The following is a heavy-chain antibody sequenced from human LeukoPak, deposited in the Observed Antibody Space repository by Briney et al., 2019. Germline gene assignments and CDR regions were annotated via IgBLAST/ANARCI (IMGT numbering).Heavy chain of an antibody. D-gene: IGHD6-19*01. CDR2: ISGGGTTT. CDR3: AKGDRSSGWR. V-gene: IGHV3-23*01. J-gene: IGHJ4*02. Sequence: PGGSLRLSCAGSGFTFSGYAMSWVRQAPGKGLEWVSSISGGGTTTYYADSVEGRFTISRDNSQNTLYLQMDSLRVEDTAEYYCAKGDRSSGWRWGQGTLVTVSS. CDR1: GFTFSGYA.